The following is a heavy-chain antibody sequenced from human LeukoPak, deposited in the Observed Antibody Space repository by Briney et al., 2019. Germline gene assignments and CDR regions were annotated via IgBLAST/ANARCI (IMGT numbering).Heavy chain of an antibody. D-gene: IGHD2-2*01. CDR1: GGSISSGDYY. CDR3: ARGYCSSTSCFENWFDP. CDR2: IYYSGST. Sequence: TSSETLSLTCTVSGGSISSGDYYWSWIRQPPGKGLEWIGYIYYSGSTYYNPSLKSRVTISVDTSKNQFSLKLSSVTAADTAVYYCARGYCSSTSCFENWFDPWGQGTLVTVSS. J-gene: IGHJ5*02. V-gene: IGHV4-30-4*08.